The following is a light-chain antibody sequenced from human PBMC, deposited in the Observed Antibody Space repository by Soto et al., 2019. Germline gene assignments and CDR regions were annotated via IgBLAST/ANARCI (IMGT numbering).Light chain of an antibody. J-gene: IGKJ5*01. CDR2: AAS. CDR3: QQYGTSPRT. V-gene: IGKV1-39*01. Sequence: DIQMTQSPSSLSASVGDRVTITCRASQSISSYLNWYQQKPGKAPKLLIYAASNLQSGVPSRFSGSGSGTDFTLTIASLEPEDFAVYYCQQYGTSPRTFGQGTRLEIK. CDR1: QSISSY.